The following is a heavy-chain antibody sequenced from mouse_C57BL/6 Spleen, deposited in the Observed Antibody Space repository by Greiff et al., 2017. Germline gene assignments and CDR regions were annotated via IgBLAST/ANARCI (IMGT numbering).Heavy chain of an antibody. V-gene: IGHV1-64*01. CDR3: ARSLYDYYAMDY. Sequence: QVQLQQPGAELVKPGASVKLSCKASGYTFTSYWMHWVKQRPGQGLEWIGMIHPNSGSTNYNEKFKSKATRTVDKSSRTAYMQHSSLTSEDSAVVYGARSLYDYYAMDYWGQGTSGTVSS. D-gene: IGHD1-3*01. CDR1: GYTFTSYW. CDR2: IHPNSGST. J-gene: IGHJ4*01.